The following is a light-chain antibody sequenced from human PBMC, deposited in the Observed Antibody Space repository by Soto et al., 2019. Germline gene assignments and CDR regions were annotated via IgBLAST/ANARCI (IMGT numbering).Light chain of an antibody. V-gene: IGKV2-28*01. Sequence: DIVLTQSPLSLPVTPGEPASISCRSSQSLLHSNGYDSLDWYLQKPGQSQQLLVYLGSNRASGVPARFSGSGSGTDCTLKISRVEADDVGVYYCMQALQTPPTFGQGTKVEIK. J-gene: IGKJ1*01. CDR2: LGS. CDR3: MQALQTPPT. CDR1: QSLLHSNGYDS.